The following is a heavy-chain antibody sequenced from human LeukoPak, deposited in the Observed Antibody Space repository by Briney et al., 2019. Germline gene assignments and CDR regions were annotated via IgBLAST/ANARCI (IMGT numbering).Heavy chain of an antibody. Sequence: GASVKVSCKAYGYTFTNYGISWVRQAPGQGLEWMGWISGDNVNPNYAQKFQGRVTMTTDTSTTTAYMELSSLRSEDTAVYYCARGGYGDYDDAFDVWGQGTMVTVSS. D-gene: IGHD4-17*01. CDR2: ISGDNVNP. CDR3: ARGGYGDYDDAFDV. V-gene: IGHV1-18*01. CDR1: GYTFTNYG. J-gene: IGHJ3*01.